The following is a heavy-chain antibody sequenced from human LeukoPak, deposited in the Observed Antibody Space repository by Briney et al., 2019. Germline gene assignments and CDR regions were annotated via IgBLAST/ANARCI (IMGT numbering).Heavy chain of an antibody. CDR2: INPNSGGT. J-gene: IGHJ5*02. V-gene: IGHV1-2*02. Sequence: ASVKVSCKTSGYTFSDYYIHWIRQAPGQGLEWMGWINPNSGGTNYAQKFQGRVTMTRDTSISTAYMELSSLRSEHTAVYYCARDNSVRDEAWWFYPWGQGTLVTVSS. CDR3: ARDNSVRDEAWWFYP. D-gene: IGHD5-24*01. CDR1: GYTFSDYY.